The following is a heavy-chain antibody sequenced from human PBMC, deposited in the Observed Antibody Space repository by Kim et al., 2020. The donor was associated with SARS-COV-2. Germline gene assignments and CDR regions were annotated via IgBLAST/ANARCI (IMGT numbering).Heavy chain of an antibody. CDR3: ARGFHY. V-gene: IGHV4-59*09. J-gene: IGHJ4*02. Sequence: IYARGSTDYHPHLKSRVTISVDTSKNQFPLKLSSVTAASTAVYYCARGFHYWGQGTRDTV. CDR2: IYARGST.